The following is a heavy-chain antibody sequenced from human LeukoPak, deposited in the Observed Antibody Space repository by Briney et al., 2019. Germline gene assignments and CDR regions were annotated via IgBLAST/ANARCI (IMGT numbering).Heavy chain of an antibody. D-gene: IGHD2-8*01. CDR3: AKDLRYGTQNYIDH. V-gene: IGHV3-30*02. Sequence: GGSLRLSCAASGFTFSNYGMHWVRQAPGKGLEWVAFIPYDGSNKYYADSVKGRFAISRDNSKNTLYLQMNSRRAEDTAVYYCAKDLRYGTQNYIDHWGQGTLVTVSS. J-gene: IGHJ4*02. CDR2: IPYDGSNK. CDR1: GFTFSNYG.